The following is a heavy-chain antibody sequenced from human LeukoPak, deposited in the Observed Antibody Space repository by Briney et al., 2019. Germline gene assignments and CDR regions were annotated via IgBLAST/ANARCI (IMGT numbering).Heavy chain of an antibody. Sequence: GGSLRLSCAASGFTFSSYRMTWVRQAPGKGLEWVSSISSSSSYIYYADSVKGRFTISRDNAKNSLYLQMNSLRAEDTAVYYCARGSTIFGVVIRNWGQGTLVTVSS. J-gene: IGHJ4*02. CDR1: GFTFSSYR. CDR3: ARGSTIFGVVIRN. CDR2: ISSSSSYI. V-gene: IGHV3-21*01. D-gene: IGHD3-3*01.